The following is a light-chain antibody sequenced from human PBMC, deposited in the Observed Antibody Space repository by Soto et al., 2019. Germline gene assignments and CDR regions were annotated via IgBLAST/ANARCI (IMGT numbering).Light chain of an antibody. J-gene: IGKJ4*01. V-gene: IGKV3-20*01. CDR1: QSVSSSY. CDR3: QQYGSSPLT. CDR2: GAS. Sequence: IVLKQCPGTLSLSPGEIASLSCSASQSVSSSYLAWYQQKPGQAPRLLIYGASSRATGIPDRFSGSVSGTDFTLTISRLDPEDFAVYYWQQYGSSPLTFGGGTKVDIK.